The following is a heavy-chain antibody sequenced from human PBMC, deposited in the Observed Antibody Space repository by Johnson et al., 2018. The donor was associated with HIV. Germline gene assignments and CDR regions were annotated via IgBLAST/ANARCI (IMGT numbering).Heavy chain of an antibody. J-gene: IGHJ3*02. D-gene: IGHD6-19*01. V-gene: IGHV3-13*01. CDR2: IGTRSDT. Sequence: VQLVESGGALVQPGGSTRLSCVASGFAFSTYDMHWVRQVPGKGLEWVGAIGTRSDTYYPASVKGRFPISRDNSKNTRYLQMNSLRAEDTAVYYCARGGLEQWLVWPHAAFDIWGQGTMVTVSS. CDR1: GFAFSTYD. CDR3: ARGGLEQWLVWPHAAFDI.